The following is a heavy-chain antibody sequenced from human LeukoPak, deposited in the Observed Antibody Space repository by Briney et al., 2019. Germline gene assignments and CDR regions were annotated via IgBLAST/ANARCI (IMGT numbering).Heavy chain of an antibody. CDR1: GFTFSDYY. V-gene: IGHV3-11*06. Sequence: GGSLRLSCAASGFTFSDYYMSWIRQAPGKGLEWVSYISSSSSYTNYADSVKGRFTISRDNAKNSLYLQMNSLRAEDTAVYYCARSAAAARSRWGWSRETDYWGQGTLVTVSS. CDR2: ISSSSSYT. J-gene: IGHJ4*02. D-gene: IGHD6-13*01. CDR3: ARSAAAARSRWGWSRETDY.